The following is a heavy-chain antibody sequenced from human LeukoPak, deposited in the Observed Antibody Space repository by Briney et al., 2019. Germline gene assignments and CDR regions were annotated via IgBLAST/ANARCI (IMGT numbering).Heavy chain of an antibody. J-gene: IGHJ4*02. CDR1: GGSFSGYY. CDR2: INHSGST. D-gene: IGHD2-15*01. Sequence: SETLSLTCAVYGGSFSGYYWSWIRQPPGKGLEWIGEINHSGSTNYNPSLKSRVTISVDTSKNQFSLKRSSVTAADTAVYYCARGPHRQGAVVAAIPFDYWGQGTLVTVSS. CDR3: ARGPHRQGAVVAAIPFDY. V-gene: IGHV4-34*01.